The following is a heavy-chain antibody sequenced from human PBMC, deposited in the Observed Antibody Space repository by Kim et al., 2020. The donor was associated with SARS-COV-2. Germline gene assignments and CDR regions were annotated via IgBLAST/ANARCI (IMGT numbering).Heavy chain of an antibody. V-gene: IGHV1-58*02. CDR1: GFTFTSSA. J-gene: IGHJ2*01. CDR2: IVVGSGNT. D-gene: IGHD3-22*01. Sequence: SVKVSCKASGFTFTSSAMQWVRQARGQRLEWIGWIVVGSGNTNYAQKFQERVTITRDMSTSTAYMELSSLRSEDTAVYYCAAGTGYDSSGYYNWYFDLWGRGTLVTVSS. CDR3: AAGTGYDSSGYYNWYFDL.